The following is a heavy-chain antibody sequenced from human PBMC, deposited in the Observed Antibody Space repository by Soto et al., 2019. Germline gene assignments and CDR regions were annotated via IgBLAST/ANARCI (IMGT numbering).Heavy chain of an antibody. CDR2: IRSKAAGGTT. CDR3: STDRHYSPIDS. Sequence: PGKGLEWVGRIRSKAAGGTTDYAAPVNGRFIISRDDSKNTLYLQKNSLKIEDTAVYYCSTDRHYSPIDSWGQGTLVT. D-gene: IGHD4-4*01. J-gene: IGHJ4*02. V-gene: IGHV3-15*01.